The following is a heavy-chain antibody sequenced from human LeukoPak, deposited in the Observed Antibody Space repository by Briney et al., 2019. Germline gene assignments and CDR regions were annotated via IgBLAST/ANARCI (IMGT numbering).Heavy chain of an antibody. CDR1: GGSLSGAY. CDR3: ARGPVRLARPYDY. Sequence: SETLSLTCTVQGGSLSGAYWTWIRQPPGKGLEWIGESNHTGSTHYNPSFKSRVTMSADTPKNQFSLNLTSVTAADTALYYCARGPVRLARPYDYWGQGTLVTVSS. J-gene: IGHJ4*02. D-gene: IGHD3-9*01. V-gene: IGHV4-34*01. CDR2: SNHTGST.